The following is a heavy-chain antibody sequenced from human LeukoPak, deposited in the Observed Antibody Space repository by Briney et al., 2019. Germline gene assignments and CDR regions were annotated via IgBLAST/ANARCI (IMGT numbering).Heavy chain of an antibody. CDR2: ISGRSDGT. Sequence: PGASLRLSCATSGFTFGSYVTSWVRQAPGKGLEWVSAISGRSDGTYYSDSMKGRFTISRDNSKNTLYLQMNSLRAEDTAVYYCAKGSGPSRPYYFDYWGQGTLVTVSS. V-gene: IGHV3-23*01. CDR1: GFTFGSYV. D-gene: IGHD6-19*01. J-gene: IGHJ4*02. CDR3: AKGSGPSRPYYFDY.